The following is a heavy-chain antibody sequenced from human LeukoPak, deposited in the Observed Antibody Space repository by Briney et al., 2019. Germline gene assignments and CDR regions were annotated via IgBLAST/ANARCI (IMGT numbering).Heavy chain of an antibody. D-gene: IGHD3-3*01. J-gene: IGHJ3*02. V-gene: IGHV3-23*01. CDR1: RFTFSSYA. Sequence: GGSLRLSCAASRFTFSSYAMSWVRQAPGKGLEWVSTISSSGGYTYYADSAKGRFTISRDNSKNTLYLQLNSLRAEDTAIYYCAHHGGGTIRIAAFDIWGQGTMVTVSS. CDR2: ISSSGGYT. CDR3: AHHGGGTIRIAAFDI.